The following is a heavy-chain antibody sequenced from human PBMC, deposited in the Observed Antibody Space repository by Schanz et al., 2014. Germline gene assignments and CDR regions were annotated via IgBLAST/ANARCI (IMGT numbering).Heavy chain of an antibody. D-gene: IGHD6-13*01. V-gene: IGHV3-21*01. CDR3: VSQTGSPNY. Sequence: EVQLVASGGGLVQPGGSLRLSCVASGFAFSSFAMTWVRQAPGRGLEWVSSISTSGTYMYIADSLKGRLTISRDDAKRSLFLQMNSLRVEDTAVYFCVSQTGSPNYWGQGTLVTVSS. J-gene: IGHJ4*02. CDR1: GFAFSSFA. CDR2: ISTSGTYM.